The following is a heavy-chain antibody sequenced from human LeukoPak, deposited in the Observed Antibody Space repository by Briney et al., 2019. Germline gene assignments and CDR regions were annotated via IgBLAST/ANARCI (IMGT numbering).Heavy chain of an antibody. CDR3: ARDALIYYTVLVGYSQNNS. CDR2: ISPYNGAT. Sequence: ASVKVSCKTSGYTFTSYGISWVRQAPGQGLEWMGWISPYNGATNYAQKLQGRVIMTTDTSTTTAYMELKSLRSDDTAVYYCARDALIYYTVLVGYSQNNSWGQGTL. V-gene: IGHV1-18*01. D-gene: IGHD3-3*01. CDR1: GYTFTSYG. J-gene: IGHJ4*02.